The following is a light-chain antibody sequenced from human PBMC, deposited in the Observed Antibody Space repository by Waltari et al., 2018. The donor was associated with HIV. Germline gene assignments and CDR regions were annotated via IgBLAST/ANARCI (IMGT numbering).Light chain of an antibody. V-gene: IGKV3-15*01. CDR2: GAS. J-gene: IGKJ4*01. Sequence: EVVLTQSPATVSVSPGERATLSCRASQSLSSNLAWFQQRPGQAPRLLIYGASTRASGISAMFSGTGSGTEFTLTISSLQSEDFAVYYCQQYDYRPLTFGGGTKVEIK. CDR1: QSLSSN. CDR3: QQYDYRPLT.